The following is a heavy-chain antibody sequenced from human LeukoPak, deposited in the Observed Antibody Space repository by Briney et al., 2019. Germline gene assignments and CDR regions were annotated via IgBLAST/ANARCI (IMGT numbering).Heavy chain of an antibody. J-gene: IGHJ5*02. D-gene: IGHD2-2*01. CDR1: GGSLSGYY. Sequence: SESLCLTRAVYGGSLSGYYWSWVRQPPPKGLEWVGEINHSGSTNYNPSLKSQVTISVDTSENQFSLKLSSVTAAYTAVYYCARALRIVVVPAAIQSWFDPWGQGTLVTVSS. CDR3: ARALRIVVVPAAIQSWFDP. V-gene: IGHV4-34*01. CDR2: INHSGST.